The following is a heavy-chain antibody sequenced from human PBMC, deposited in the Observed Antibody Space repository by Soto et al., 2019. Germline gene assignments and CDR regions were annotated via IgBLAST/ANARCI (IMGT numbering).Heavy chain of an antibody. V-gene: IGHV4-31*03. CDR3: ARDYRASYPAYYYYGMDV. CDR2: IYYST. D-gene: IGHD3-16*02. CDR1: GSSISSGGYY. J-gene: IGHJ6*02. Sequence: QVQLQESGPGLVKPSQTLSLTCTVSGSSISSGGYYWSWIRQHPGKGLEWIGYIYYSTYYNPSLNSRVTISVDTSKNQFSLKLSSVTAADTAVYYCARDYRASYPAYYYYGMDVWGQGTTVTVSS.